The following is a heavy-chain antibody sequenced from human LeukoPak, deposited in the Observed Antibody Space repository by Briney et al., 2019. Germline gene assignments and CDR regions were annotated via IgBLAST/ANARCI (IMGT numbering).Heavy chain of an antibody. CDR3: AKERFSSMIVRGFDP. D-gene: IGHD3-22*01. V-gene: IGHV3-21*04. J-gene: IGHJ5*02. CDR2: ISSSNNYI. CDR1: GLTFSSYT. Sequence: GGSLRLSCAASGLTFSSYTMNWVRQAPGKGLEWVSSISSSNNYIYFADSVKGRFTISRDNSKNTLFLQMNSLRAEDTAVYYCAKERFSSMIVRGFDPWGQGTLVTVSS.